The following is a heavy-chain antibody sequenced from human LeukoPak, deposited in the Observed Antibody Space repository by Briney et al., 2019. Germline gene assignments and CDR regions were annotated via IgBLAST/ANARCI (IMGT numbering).Heavy chain of an antibody. CDR2: ISSSSSYI. Sequence: PGGSLRLSCAASGFTFSSYSMNWVRQAPGKGLEWVSSISSSSSYIYYADSVKGRFTISRDNAKNSLYLQMNSLRAEDTAVYYCAKDRRYYGSGSYGAFDIWGQGTMVTVSS. CDR3: AKDRRYYGSGSYGAFDI. D-gene: IGHD3-10*01. CDR1: GFTFSSYS. V-gene: IGHV3-21*01. J-gene: IGHJ3*02.